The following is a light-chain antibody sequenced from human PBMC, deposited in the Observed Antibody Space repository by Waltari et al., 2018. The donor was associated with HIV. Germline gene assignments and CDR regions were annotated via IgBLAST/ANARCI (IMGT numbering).Light chain of an antibody. CDR1: SSDVGAYKF. J-gene: IGLJ1*01. V-gene: IGLV2-14*03. CDR2: DVS. CDR3: TSYTTSITYV. Sequence: QSALTQPASVSGSPGQSITIPCTGTSSDVGAYKFVSWYQQHPGKAPKLIIYDVSNRPSGVSNRFSASKSGNTASLTISGLQAEDEADYYCTSYTTSITYVFGTGTKVTVL.